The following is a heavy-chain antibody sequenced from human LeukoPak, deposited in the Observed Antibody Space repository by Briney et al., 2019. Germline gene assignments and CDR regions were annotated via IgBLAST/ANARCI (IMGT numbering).Heavy chain of an antibody. CDR2: IIPIFGTP. V-gene: IGHV1-69*13. Sequence: ASVKVSCKASGGTFSSYAISWVRQAPGQGLEWMGGIIPIFGTPNYAQKFQGRVTIIADESMSTAYMELSSLRSEDTAVYYCARDTYGSGSLENDAFDIWGQGTMVTVSS. J-gene: IGHJ3*02. CDR3: ARDTYGSGSLENDAFDI. D-gene: IGHD3-10*01. CDR1: GGTFSSYA.